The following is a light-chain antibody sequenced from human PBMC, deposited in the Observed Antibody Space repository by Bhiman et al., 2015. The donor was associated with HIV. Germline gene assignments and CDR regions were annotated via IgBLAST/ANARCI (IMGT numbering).Light chain of an antibody. V-gene: IGLV3-1*01. CDR1: KLGDRY. J-gene: IGLJ3*02. CDR3: QAWDSTTRVV. Sequence: SYELTQPPSVSVSPGQTASITCSGDKLGDRYAGWFQLKPGQSPVLVIYYDSDRPSGIPERFSGSNSGNTATLTISEAQSVDEADYYCQAWDSTTRVVFGGGTKLTVL. CDR2: YDS.